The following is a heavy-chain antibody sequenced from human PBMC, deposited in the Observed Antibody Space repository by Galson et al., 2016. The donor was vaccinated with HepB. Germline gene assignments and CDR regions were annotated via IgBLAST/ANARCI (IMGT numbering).Heavy chain of an antibody. CDR1: GFPFSSYW. Sequence: SLRLSCAVSGFPFSSYWMSWVRQSPGKGLEWVGNINQDGSQKNYVDSLRGRFTISRDNFQNSLFLQLNNVRAEDTAVYYCSRDEQWLQTGSYHHDYWGQGTLVVVSS. CDR2: INQDGSQK. CDR3: SRDEQWLQTGSYHHDY. D-gene: IGHD5-24*01. V-gene: IGHV3-7*03. J-gene: IGHJ4*02.